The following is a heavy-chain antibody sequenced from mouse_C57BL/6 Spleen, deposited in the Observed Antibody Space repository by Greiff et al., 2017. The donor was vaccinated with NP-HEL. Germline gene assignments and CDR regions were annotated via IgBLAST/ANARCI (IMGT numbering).Heavy chain of an antibody. J-gene: IGHJ4*01. CDR3: ARPYYSGSSYGMDY. D-gene: IGHD1-1*01. CDR1: GYTFTSYW. CDR2: IHPNSGST. Sequence: QVQLQQPGAELVKPGASVKLSCKASGYTFTSYWMHWVKQRPGQGLEWIGMIHPNSGSTNYNEKFKSKATLTVDKSSSTAYMQLSSLTSEDSAVYYCARPYYSGSSYGMDYWGQGTSVTVSS. V-gene: IGHV1-64*01.